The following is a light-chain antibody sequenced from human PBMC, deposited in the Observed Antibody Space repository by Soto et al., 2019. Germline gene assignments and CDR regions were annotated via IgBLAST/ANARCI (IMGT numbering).Light chain of an antibody. Sequence: QSALTQPASVSGSPGQSITISCTGTSSDVGGYNFVTWYQQHPGEAPKLMIHDVSSRASGVPNRFSGSKSGTTASLTISGLQAEDEADYYCCSYASLTSYVFGTGTKVTVL. V-gene: IGLV2-14*03. CDR1: SSDVGGYNF. J-gene: IGLJ1*01. CDR3: CSYASLTSYV. CDR2: DVS.